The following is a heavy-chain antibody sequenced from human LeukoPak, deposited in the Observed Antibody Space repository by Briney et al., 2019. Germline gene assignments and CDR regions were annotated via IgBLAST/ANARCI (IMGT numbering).Heavy chain of an antibody. CDR2: IYYSGST. V-gene: IGHV4-39*01. Sequence: SETLSLTCTVSGGSISSSSYYWGWIRQPPGKGLEWIGSIYYSGSTYYNPSLKSRVTISVDTSKNQFSLKLSSVTAADTAVYYCARHEAPDYYYYYYMDVWGKGTTVTVSS. J-gene: IGHJ6*03. D-gene: IGHD1-14*01. CDR3: ARHEAPDYYYYYYMDV. CDR1: GGSISSSSYY.